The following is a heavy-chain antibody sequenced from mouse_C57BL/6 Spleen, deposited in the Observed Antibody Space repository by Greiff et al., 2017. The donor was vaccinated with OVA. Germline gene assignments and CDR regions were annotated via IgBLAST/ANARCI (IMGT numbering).Heavy chain of an antibody. V-gene: IGHV1-7*01. J-gene: IGHJ2*01. CDR2: INPSSGAT. D-gene: IGHD1-1*01. CDR3: AQRTVAEYYFDY. Sequence: VQLQQSGAELAKPGASVKLSCKASGYTFTSYWMHWVKQRPGQGLEWIGYINPSSGATKYNQKFKGTATLTADKSSSTAYMQLSSLTYEDSADYDDAQRTVAEYYFDYWGQGTTLTGSS. CDR1: GYTFTSYW.